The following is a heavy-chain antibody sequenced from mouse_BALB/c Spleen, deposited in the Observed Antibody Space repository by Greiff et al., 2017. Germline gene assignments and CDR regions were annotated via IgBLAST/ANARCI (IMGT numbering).Heavy chain of an antibody. CDR2: ILPGSGST. J-gene: IGHJ4*01. CDR1: GYTFSSYW. V-gene: IGHV1-9*01. CDR3: ARSRSTMITTYYAMDY. D-gene: IGHD2-4*01. Sequence: QVQLQQPGAELVKPGASVKISCKATGYTFSSYWIEWVKQRPGHGLEWIGEILPGSGSTNYNEKFKGKATFTADTSSNTAYMQLSSLTSEDSAVYYCARSRSTMITTYYAMDYWGQGTSVTVSS.